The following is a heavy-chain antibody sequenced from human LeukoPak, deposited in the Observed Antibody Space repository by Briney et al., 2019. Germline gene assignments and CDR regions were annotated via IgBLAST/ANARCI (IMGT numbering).Heavy chain of an antibody. CDR3: TTGSASSGMLDY. J-gene: IGHJ4*02. Sequence: GGSLRLSCAASGFTFSNAWMSWVRQAPGKGLEWVGRIKSKTDGGTTDYAAPVKGRFTISRDDSKNTLYLQMNSLKTEDTAVYYCTTGSASSGMLDYWGQGTLVTVSS. V-gene: IGHV3-15*01. CDR2: IKSKTDGGTT. D-gene: IGHD3-22*01. CDR1: GFTFSNAW.